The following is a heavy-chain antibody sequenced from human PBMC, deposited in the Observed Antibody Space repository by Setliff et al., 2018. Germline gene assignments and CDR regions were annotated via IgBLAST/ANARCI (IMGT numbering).Heavy chain of an antibody. CDR1: GFTFSDYY. V-gene: IGHV3-11*04. D-gene: IGHD1-26*01. CDR2: ISRGGNMI. CDR3: AREVVGAPSTFDI. Sequence: SGGSLRLSCAASGFTFSDYYMTWIRQAPGKGLEWVSYISRGGNMIYYADSVKCRFTISRDTARYSLFLQMSSLRAEDTAVYYCAREVVGAPSTFDIWGQGTMVTVSS. J-gene: IGHJ3*02.